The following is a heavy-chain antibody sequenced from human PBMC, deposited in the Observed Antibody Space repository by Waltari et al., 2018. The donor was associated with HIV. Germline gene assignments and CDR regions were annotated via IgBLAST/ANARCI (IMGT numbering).Heavy chain of an antibody. CDR3: ARNKYGDFNRAYYFDY. V-gene: IGHV1-69*01. J-gene: IGHJ4*02. CDR1: GGTFSSYA. D-gene: IGHD4-17*01. Sequence: QVQLVQSGAEVKKPGSSVKVSCKASGGTFSSYAISWVRQAPGQGLEWMGGSIPSFVTPNSAPKFQGSVTITADESTSTAYMVLSSLRSEDTAVYYCARNKYGDFNRAYYFDYWGQGTLVTVSS. CDR2: SIPSFVTP.